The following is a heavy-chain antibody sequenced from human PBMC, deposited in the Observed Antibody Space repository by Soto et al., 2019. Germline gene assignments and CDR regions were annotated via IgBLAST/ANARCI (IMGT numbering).Heavy chain of an antibody. J-gene: IGHJ4*02. D-gene: IGHD3-3*01. V-gene: IGHV3-15*07. CDR3: TTALLLDFWSGYYRTDFDY. CDR1: GFTFSNAW. Sequence: GGSLRLSCAASGFTFSNAWMNWVRQAPGKGLEWVGRIKSKTDGGTTDYAAPVKGRFTISRDDSKNTLYLQMNSLKTEDTAVYYCTTALLLDFWSGYYRTDFDYWGQGTLVTVSS. CDR2: IKSKTDGGTT.